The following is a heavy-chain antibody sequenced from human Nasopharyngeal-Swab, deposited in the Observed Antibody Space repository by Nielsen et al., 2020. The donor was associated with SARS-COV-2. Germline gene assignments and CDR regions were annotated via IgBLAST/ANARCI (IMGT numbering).Heavy chain of an antibody. CDR3: AKDVYGDYDYYYMDV. V-gene: IGHV3-30*18. J-gene: IGHJ6*03. Sequence: GGSLRLSCAASGFTFSSYGMHWVRQAPGKGLEWVAVISYDGSNKYYADSVKGRFTISRDNSKNTLYLQMNSLRAEDTAVYYCAKDVYGDYDYYYMDVWGKGTTVTVSS. CDR2: ISYDGSNK. CDR1: GFTFSSYG. D-gene: IGHD4-17*01.